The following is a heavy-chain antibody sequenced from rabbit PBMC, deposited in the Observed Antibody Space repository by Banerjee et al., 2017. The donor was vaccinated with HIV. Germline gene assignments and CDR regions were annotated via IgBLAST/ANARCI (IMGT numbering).Heavy chain of an antibody. V-gene: IGHV1S45*01. CDR1: GFPFVSFNG. CDR2: VNTGNSAAT. CDR3: ARSYAGKAITSLNL. Sequence: QEQLVESGGGLARPEGSLPLTCPASGFPFVSFNGICWVRRAPGRGLEWIGCVNTGNSAATYYASWATGRFTISKTSSTTVTLQMTSLTAADTATYFCARSYAGKAITSLNLWGPGTLVTVS. J-gene: IGHJ4*01. D-gene: IGHD4-2*01.